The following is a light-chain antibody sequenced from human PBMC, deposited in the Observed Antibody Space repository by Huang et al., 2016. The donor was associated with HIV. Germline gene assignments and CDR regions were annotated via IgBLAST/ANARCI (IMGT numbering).Light chain of an antibody. CDR2: GAS. CDR3: QQYGSSPYT. CDR1: QSISRSY. V-gene: IGKV3-20*01. Sequence: EIVLTQSPGTLSLSPGERSTLSCRASQSISRSYLAWYQQKPGQAPRLLIYGASSRATGIPNRFSGSGSGTDFTLTISRLEPEDFAVYSCQQYGSSPYTFGQGTKLEIK. J-gene: IGKJ2*01.